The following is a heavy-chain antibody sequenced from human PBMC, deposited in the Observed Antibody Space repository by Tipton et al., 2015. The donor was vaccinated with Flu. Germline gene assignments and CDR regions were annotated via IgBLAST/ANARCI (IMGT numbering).Heavy chain of an antibody. V-gene: IGHV3-15*01. J-gene: IGHJ4*01. CDR1: GFSFNKAW. CDR2: IKSKTDGETT. Sequence: GSLRLSCAGSGFSFNKAWVSWVRLAPGRGLEWIGRIKSKTDGETTDYAAPVKGRFTISRDDLENTVFLQMSSLKSEDTALYYCTTRGKGTRNERLDFWGHGAQVTVS. D-gene: IGHD1-14*01. CDR3: TTRGKGTRNERLDF.